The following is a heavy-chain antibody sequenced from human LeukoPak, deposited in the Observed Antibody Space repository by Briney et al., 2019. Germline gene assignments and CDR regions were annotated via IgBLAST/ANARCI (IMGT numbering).Heavy chain of an antibody. CDR2: IRIDGSST. Sequence: PGGSLRLSCVASGFTFSAAGMHWARHAPGKGLEWVAFIRIDGSSTYYADSVKGRFTISRDNSKNTLYLQMNSLRAEDTAVYYCAKCTPRIVGATYSYYYYYMDVWGKGTTVTVSS. CDR1: GFTFSAAG. V-gene: IGHV3-30*02. J-gene: IGHJ6*03. D-gene: IGHD1-26*01. CDR3: AKCTPRIVGATYSYYYYYMDV.